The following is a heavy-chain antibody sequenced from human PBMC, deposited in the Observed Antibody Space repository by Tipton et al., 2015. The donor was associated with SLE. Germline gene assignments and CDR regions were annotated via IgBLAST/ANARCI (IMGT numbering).Heavy chain of an antibody. CDR2: IYHSGST. Sequence: TLSLTCTVSGGSISSYYWSWIRQPPGKGLEWIGYIYHSGSTNYNPSLKSRVTISVDTSKNQFSLKLSSVTAADTAVYYCARDQGSGTSWAGGYFDYWGQGTLVTVSS. V-gene: IGHV4-59*01. J-gene: IGHJ4*02. CDR3: ARDQGSGTSWAGGYFDY. CDR1: GGSISSYY. D-gene: IGHD2-2*01.